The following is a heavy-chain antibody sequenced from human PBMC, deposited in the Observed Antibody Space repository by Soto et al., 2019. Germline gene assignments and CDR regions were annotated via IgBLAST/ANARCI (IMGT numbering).Heavy chain of an antibody. CDR1: GDSIRSYY. CDR3: ARAYGGFDNGLDV. D-gene: IGHD5-12*01. Sequence: ETLSLPCTVSGDSIRSYYWTWIRQPPGKELELIGYIYYSGSTRYNPSLKSRVTISVDMSKNQFSLKLSSVIAADTAVYYCARAYGGFDNGLDVWGQGTAVTVSS. J-gene: IGHJ6*02. V-gene: IGHV4-59*01. CDR2: IYYSGST.